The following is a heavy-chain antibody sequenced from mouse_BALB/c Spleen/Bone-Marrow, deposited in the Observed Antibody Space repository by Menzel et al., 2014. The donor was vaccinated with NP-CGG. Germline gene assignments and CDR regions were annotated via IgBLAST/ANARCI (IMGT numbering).Heavy chain of an antibody. CDR2: INPSNGGT. CDR3: SRGRRDALDY. Sequence: QVQLKESGAELAKPGASVKLSCKASGYTFTSYYMYWVKQRPGQGLEWFGEINPSNGGTNFNEKFKNKATLTVDKSSSTAYMQLSSLTSEDSAVYYCSRGRRDALDYWGQGTSDTVSS. V-gene: IGHV1S81*02. CDR1: GYTFTSYY. J-gene: IGHJ4*01.